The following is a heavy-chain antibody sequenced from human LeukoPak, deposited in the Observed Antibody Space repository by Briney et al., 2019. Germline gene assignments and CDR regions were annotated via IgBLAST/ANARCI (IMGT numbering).Heavy chain of an antibody. CDR3: ARETYSGSYYFDY. Sequence: ASVKVSCKASGGTFSSYAISWVRQAPGQGLEWMGGIIPIFGTANYAQKFQGRVTITADESTSTAYMVLSSLRSEDTAVYYCARETYSGSYYFDYWGQGTLVTVSS. CDR2: IIPIFGTA. V-gene: IGHV1-69*13. CDR1: GGTFSSYA. J-gene: IGHJ4*02. D-gene: IGHD1-26*01.